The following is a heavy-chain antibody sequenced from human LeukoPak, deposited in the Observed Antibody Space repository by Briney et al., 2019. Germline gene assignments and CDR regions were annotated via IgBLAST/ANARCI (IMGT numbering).Heavy chain of an antibody. D-gene: IGHD3-22*01. CDR3: ASGYSGVVWSAFDI. CDR2: ISSYYGNT. Sequence: ASVKVSCKASGYTFTSYGISWVRQAPGQGLEWVGWISSYYGNTNYAQKLQGRVTMTTNTSTSTAYMEMRSLRSDDTSVYYCASGYSGVVWSAFDIWGQGTMVTVSS. V-gene: IGHV1-18*01. CDR1: GYTFTSYG. J-gene: IGHJ3*02.